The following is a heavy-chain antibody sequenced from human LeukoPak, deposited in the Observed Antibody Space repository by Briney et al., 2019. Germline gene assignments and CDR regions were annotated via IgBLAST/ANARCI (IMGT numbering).Heavy chain of an antibody. CDR3: AKGISGICYTGLGF. CDR1: GFTFSSFA. J-gene: IGHJ4*02. CDR2: IYGSNNNT. V-gene: IGHV3-23*05. Sequence: GGSLRLSCAASGFTFSSFAMGWVRLAPGNGLQWISCIYGSNNNTYYTDSVTGRFTISRDNSKTTLFLQMNSLRAEDTAVYYCAKGISGICYTGLGFWGQGTLVTVSS. D-gene: IGHD2-2*02.